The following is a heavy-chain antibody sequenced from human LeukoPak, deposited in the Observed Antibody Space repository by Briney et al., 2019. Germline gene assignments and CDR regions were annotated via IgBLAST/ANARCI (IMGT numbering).Heavy chain of an antibody. CDR2: ISGSGGST. D-gene: IGHD3-3*01. J-gene: IGHJ6*02. V-gene: IGHV3-21*01. CDR1: GFTLSNAW. CDR3: ARDYYDFWSGYSYYYYYGMDV. Sequence: GGSLRLSCAASGFTLSNAWMSWVRQAPGKGLEWVSAISGSGGSTYYADSVKGRFTISRDNAKNSLYLQMNSLRAEDTAVYYCARDYYDFWSGYSYYYYYGMDVWGQGTTVTVSS.